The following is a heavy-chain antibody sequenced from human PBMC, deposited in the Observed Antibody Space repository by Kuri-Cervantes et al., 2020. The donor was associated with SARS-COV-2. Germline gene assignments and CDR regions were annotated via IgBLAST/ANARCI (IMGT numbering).Heavy chain of an antibody. CDR2: ISGSGGST. V-gene: IGHV3-23*01. CDR1: GFTFSSYA. CDR3: AKDLAYGDYAGDY. D-gene: IGHD4-17*01. J-gene: IGHJ4*02. Sequence: GGSLRLSCAASGFTFSSYAMSWVRQAPGKGLEWVSAISGSGGSTYYADSVKGRFTISRGNSKNTLYLQMNSLRAEDTAVYYCAKDLAYGDYAGDYWGQGTLVTVSS.